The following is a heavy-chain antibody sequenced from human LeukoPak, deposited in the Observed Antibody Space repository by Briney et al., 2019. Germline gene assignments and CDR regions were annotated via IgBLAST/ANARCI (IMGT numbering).Heavy chain of an antibody. CDR2: ISSSGSTI. CDR1: GFTFSSYE. D-gene: IGHD3-9*01. Sequence: PGGSLRLSCAASGFTFSSYEMNWVRQDPGKGLEWVSYISSSGSTIYYADSVKGRFTIPRDNAKNSLYLQMNSLRAEDTAVYYCAREGRYFDWLLKVGGPPYYYGMDVWGKGTTVTVSS. J-gene: IGHJ6*04. V-gene: IGHV3-48*03. CDR3: AREGRYFDWLLKVGGPPYYYGMDV.